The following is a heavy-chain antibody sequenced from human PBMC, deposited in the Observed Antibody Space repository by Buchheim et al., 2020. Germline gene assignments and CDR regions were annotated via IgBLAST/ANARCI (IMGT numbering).Heavy chain of an antibody. CDR2: TYYSGST. D-gene: IGHD3-3*01. V-gene: IGHV4-31*03. CDR1: GGSMTSDSY. Sequence: QVQLQQSGPGLVKPSQTLPLTCIVSGGSMTSDSYWAWIRQYPGKGLEWIGYTYYSGSTFYNPSLQSRLTISIDTSKSQFSLELSAVTAADTAIYYCATGKYPEVVTTGWSGPFSLWGQGT. CDR3: ATGKYPEVVTTGWSGPFSL. J-gene: IGHJ3*01.